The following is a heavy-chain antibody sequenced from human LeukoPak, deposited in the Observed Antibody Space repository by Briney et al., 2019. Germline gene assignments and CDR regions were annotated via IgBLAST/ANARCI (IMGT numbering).Heavy chain of an antibody. J-gene: IGHJ4*02. V-gene: IGHV4-39*01. D-gene: IGHD3-22*01. CDR3: ASSPSGYWWNFDC. Sequence: PSETLSLTCTVSGGSVSSSSYFWGWIRQPPGKGLDWIGSIDDSGSTYYNPSLKSRVTISVDTSKNQFSLKPTSVTAADTAVYYCASSPSGYWWNFDCWGQGTLVTVSS. CDR1: GGSVSSSSYF. CDR2: IDDSGST.